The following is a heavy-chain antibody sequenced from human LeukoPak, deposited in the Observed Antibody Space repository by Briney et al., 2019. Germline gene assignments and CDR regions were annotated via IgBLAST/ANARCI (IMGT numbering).Heavy chain of an antibody. Sequence: GESLKISCKGSEYSFTNYWIGWVRQMPGKGLEWMGIIYPGDSDTRYSPSFQGQVTTSADKSITTAYLQWSSLKASDTAMYYCARRYCSGGSCYSGFDYWGQGTLVTVSS. CDR3: ARRYCSGGSCYSGFDY. V-gene: IGHV5-51*01. D-gene: IGHD2-15*01. CDR1: EYSFTNYW. J-gene: IGHJ4*02. CDR2: IYPGDSDT.